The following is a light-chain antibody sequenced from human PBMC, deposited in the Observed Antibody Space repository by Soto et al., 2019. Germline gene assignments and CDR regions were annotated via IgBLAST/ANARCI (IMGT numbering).Light chain of an antibody. Sequence: QSVLTQPPSVSWAPGQRVTISCTGSSSNIGAGYDVHWYQKLPGTAPKLLISGNSNRPSGVPDRFSGSKSGTSASLAITGLQAEDDADYYCQSYDSSLSGSVFGGGTKLTVL. CDR3: QSYDSSLSGSV. V-gene: IGLV1-40*01. CDR2: GNS. J-gene: IGLJ2*01. CDR1: SSNIGAGYD.